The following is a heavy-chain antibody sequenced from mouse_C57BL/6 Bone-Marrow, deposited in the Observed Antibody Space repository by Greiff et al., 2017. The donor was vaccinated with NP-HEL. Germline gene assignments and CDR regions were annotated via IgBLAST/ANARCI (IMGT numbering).Heavy chain of an antibody. Sequence: QVQLQQSGPELVKSGASVKISCKASGYAFSSSWMNWVKQRPGKGLEWIGRIYPGDGDTNYNGKFKGKATLTADKSSSTAYMQLSSLTSEDSAVYFCARAQAYWGQGTLVTVSA. V-gene: IGHV1-82*01. J-gene: IGHJ3*01. D-gene: IGHD3-1*01. CDR2: IYPGDGDT. CDR3: ARAQAY. CDR1: GYAFSSSW.